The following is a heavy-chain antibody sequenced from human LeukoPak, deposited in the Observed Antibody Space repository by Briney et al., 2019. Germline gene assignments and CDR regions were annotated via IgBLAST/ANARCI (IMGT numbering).Heavy chain of an antibody. V-gene: IGHV3-23*01. CDR2: ISGSGHTT. CDR1: GFSFSSFA. D-gene: IGHD2-21*02. CDR3: ARIGGDRHPIEY. Sequence: PGGSLRLSCAASGFSFSSFAMSWVRQAPGTGLEWVAAISGSGHTTHHADSVKGRFTISRDNSKNTLYLQMNSLRAEDTAVYYCARIGGDRHPIEYWGQGTLVTVSS. J-gene: IGHJ4*02.